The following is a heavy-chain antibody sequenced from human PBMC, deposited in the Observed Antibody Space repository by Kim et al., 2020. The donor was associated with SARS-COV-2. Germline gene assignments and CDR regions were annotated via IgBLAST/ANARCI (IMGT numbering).Heavy chain of an antibody. J-gene: IGHJ5*02. V-gene: IGHV3-23*01. CDR1: GFTFSSYA. CDR2: INANGGST. CDR3: VSRAFDSGTYYAFDP. Sequence: GGSLRLSCAASGFTFSSYAMSWVRQAPGKGLEWVSTINANGGSTYYADAVKGRFTVSRDNSKNTLYLQMNGLRAEDTAVYYCVSRAFDSGTYYAFDPWGQGTLVTVSS. D-gene: IGHD3-10*01.